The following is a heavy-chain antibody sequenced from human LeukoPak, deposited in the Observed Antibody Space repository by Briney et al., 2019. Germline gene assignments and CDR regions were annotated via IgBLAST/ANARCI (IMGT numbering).Heavy chain of an antibody. CDR3: ARVQRSGYYSSPQNWFDP. CDR2: IYYSGST. D-gene: IGHD3-22*01. Sequence: SETLSLTCTVSGGSISSYYWSWIRQPPGKGLEWIGYIYYSGSTNYNPSLKSRVTISVDTSRNQFSLKLSSVTAADTAVYYCARVQRSGYYSSPQNWFDPWGQGTLVTVSS. J-gene: IGHJ5*02. V-gene: IGHV4-59*01. CDR1: GGSISSYY.